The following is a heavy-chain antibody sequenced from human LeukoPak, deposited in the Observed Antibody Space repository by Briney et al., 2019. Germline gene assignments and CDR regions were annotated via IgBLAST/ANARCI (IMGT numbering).Heavy chain of an antibody. J-gene: IGHJ4*02. Sequence: GGSLRLSCAASGFTVSSNYMSWVRQVPGKGLEWVSGINWNGGSTGYVDSVKGRFTISRDNAKNSLYLQMNSLRAEDTALYYCARDWFTRLGELSPDRAFDYWGQGTLVTVSS. D-gene: IGHD3-16*02. CDR3: ARDWFTRLGELSPDRAFDY. CDR2: INWNGGST. CDR1: GFTVSSNY. V-gene: IGHV3-20*04.